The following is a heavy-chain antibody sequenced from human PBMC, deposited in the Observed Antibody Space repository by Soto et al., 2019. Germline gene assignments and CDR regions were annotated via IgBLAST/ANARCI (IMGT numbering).Heavy chain of an antibody. CDR3: ARYRTSGSWSKFDY. J-gene: IGHJ4*02. Sequence: QVLLQESGPGLMKPSQTLSLTCTVSGLTISSASYYWSWIRQHPGKGLEWVGNIYYNGSTYYSPSLKSRFTLWLDTSKNQFSLRLTSVTAADTAVYYCARYRTSGSWSKFDYWGQGTLVTVSS. CDR2: IYYNGST. V-gene: IGHV4-31*03. D-gene: IGHD6-13*01. CDR1: GLTISSASYY.